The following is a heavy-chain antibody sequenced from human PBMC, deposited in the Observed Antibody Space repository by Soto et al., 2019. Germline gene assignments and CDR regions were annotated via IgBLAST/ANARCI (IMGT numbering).Heavy chain of an antibody. Sequence: QVQLVESGGGVVQPGRSLRLSCAASGFTFSSYAMHWVRQAPGKGLEWVAVISYDGSNKYYADSVKGRFTISRDNSKNTLYLQMNSLRAEDTAVYYCARAVVDTAMVGGGFDPWGQGTLFTVSS. D-gene: IGHD5-18*01. J-gene: IGHJ5*02. V-gene: IGHV3-30-3*01. CDR3: ARAVVDTAMVGGGFDP. CDR1: GFTFSSYA. CDR2: ISYDGSNK.